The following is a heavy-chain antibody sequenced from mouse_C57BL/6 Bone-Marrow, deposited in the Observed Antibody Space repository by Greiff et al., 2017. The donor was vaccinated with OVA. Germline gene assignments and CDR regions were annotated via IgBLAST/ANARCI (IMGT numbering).Heavy chain of an antibody. CDR3: ARDKDYYGSYWYFDV. Sequence: EVKVVESEGGLVQPGSSMKLSCTASGFTFSDYYMAWVRQVPEKGLEWVANINYDGSSTYYLDSLKSRFIISRDNAKNILYLQMSSLKSEDTATYYCARDKDYYGSYWYFDVWGTGTTVTVSS. CDR2: INYDGSST. J-gene: IGHJ1*03. V-gene: IGHV5-16*01. D-gene: IGHD1-1*01. CDR1: GFTFSDYY.